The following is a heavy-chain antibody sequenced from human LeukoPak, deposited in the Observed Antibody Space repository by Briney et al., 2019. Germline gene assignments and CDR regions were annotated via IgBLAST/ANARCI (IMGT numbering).Heavy chain of an antibody. CDR3: ARLISTSSSRFSDY. D-gene: IGHD6-6*01. CDR2: ISISGENT. J-gene: IGHJ4*02. V-gene: IGHV3-23*01. CDR1: GFTLSSYA. Sequence: GGSPRLSCAASGFTLSSYAMSWVRQAPGGGLEWVSAISISGENTYYADSVKGRFTISRDTSRNTLYLQMHSLRAEDTAVYYCARLISTSSSRFSDYWGQGTLVTVSS.